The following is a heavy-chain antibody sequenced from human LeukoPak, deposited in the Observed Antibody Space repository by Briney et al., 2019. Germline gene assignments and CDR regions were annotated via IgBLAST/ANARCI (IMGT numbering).Heavy chain of an antibody. J-gene: IGHJ4*02. Sequence: KPSETLSLTCAVYGGSFSGYYWSWIRQPPGKGLDWIGYIYYSGSTNYNPSLKSRVTISVDTSKNQFSLRLSSVTAADTAVYYCARDPSGYFNYWGQGTLATVSS. CDR2: IYYSGST. CDR3: ARDPSGYFNY. D-gene: IGHD3-22*01. V-gene: IGHV4-59*01. CDR1: GGSFSGYY.